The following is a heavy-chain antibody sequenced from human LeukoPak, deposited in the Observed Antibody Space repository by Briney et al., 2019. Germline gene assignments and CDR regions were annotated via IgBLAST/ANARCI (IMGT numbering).Heavy chain of an antibody. CDR2: IMPLFNTA. Sequence: ASVKVSCKASGGAFSSYSITWVRQAPGQGLEWMGGIMPLFNTANYAQQFQGRVTITTDESTSTAYMELSSLRFEDTAMYYCARVDRYHYYLDVWGKGTTVTVSS. CDR1: GGAFSSYS. V-gene: IGHV1-69*05. J-gene: IGHJ6*03. CDR3: ARVDRYHYYLDV.